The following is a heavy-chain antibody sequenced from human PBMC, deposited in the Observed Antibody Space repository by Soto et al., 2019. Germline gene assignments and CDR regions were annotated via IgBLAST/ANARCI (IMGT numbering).Heavy chain of an antibody. J-gene: IGHJ4*02. CDR3: ARGYDYDSGGYFFDY. CDR1: GGSVSSNIYY. Sequence: QVQLQESGPGLVKPSQTLSLTCTVSGGSVSSNIYYWTWIRQHPGQGPQWIGHIYYSGSTYYNPSLKSRVTISLDTAKNQFSLKLTSVTAADTAVYYCARGYDYDSGGYFFDYWGQGTLVTVSS. V-gene: IGHV4-31*03. CDR2: IYYSGST. D-gene: IGHD3-22*01.